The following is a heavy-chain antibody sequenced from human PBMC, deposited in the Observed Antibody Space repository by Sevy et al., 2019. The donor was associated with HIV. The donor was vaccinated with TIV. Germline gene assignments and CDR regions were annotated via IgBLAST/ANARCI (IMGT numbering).Heavy chain of an antibody. CDR2: IYPGDSDT. CDR1: GYSFTSYW. J-gene: IGHJ6*02. V-gene: IGHV5-51*01. Sequence: GESLKISCKGSGYSFTSYWIGWVRQMPGKGLEWMGIIYPGDSDTRYSPSFQGQVTISADKSISTAYLQWSSLKASDTAMYYCARGGENILTGYYERVLLSYGMDVWGQGTTVTVSS. CDR3: ARGGENILTGYYERVLLSYGMDV. D-gene: IGHD3-9*01.